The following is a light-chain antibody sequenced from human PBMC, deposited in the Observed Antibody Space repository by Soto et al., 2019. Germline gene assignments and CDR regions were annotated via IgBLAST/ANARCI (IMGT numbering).Light chain of an antibody. CDR3: QQSSNTPLT. CDR1: QSISSY. V-gene: IGKV1-39*01. CDR2: AAS. Sequence: DIQMTQSPSSLSASVGDRVIITCRASQSISSYLNWYQLKLGKAPKLLIYAASNLQSGVPSRFSGSGSGTDFTLTISSLQPEDFAAYFCQQSSNTPLTFGGGTKLEVK. J-gene: IGKJ4*01.